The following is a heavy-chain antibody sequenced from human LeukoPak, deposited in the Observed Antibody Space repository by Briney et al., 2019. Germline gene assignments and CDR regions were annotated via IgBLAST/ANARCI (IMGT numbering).Heavy chain of an antibody. V-gene: IGHV3-21*01. CDR3: ARSVGELLFSGAFDI. J-gene: IGHJ3*02. Sequence: GGSLRLSCAASGFIFSSYSMNWVRQAPGKWLEWVSSISSSSTYIYYADSVKGRFTISRDNAKNSLYLQMNSLRAEDTAVYYCARSVGELLFSGAFDIWGQGTMVTVSS. CDR1: GFIFSSYS. D-gene: IGHD3-10*01. CDR2: ISSSSTYI.